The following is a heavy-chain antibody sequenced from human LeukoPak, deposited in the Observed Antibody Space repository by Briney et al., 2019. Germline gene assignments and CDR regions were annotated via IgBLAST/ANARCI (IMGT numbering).Heavy chain of an antibody. CDR3: ARLESSSGKYYYDY. Sequence: SETLSLTCTVSDGSITGYYWSWIRQPPGKGLEWIGYIYYSGNTNYNPSLKSRVTMSVDTSRNQFSLKLSSVTAADTAVYYCARLESSSGKYYYDYWGQGTLVTVSS. J-gene: IGHJ4*02. CDR1: DGSITGYY. CDR2: IYYSGNT. D-gene: IGHD2-2*01. V-gene: IGHV4-59*08.